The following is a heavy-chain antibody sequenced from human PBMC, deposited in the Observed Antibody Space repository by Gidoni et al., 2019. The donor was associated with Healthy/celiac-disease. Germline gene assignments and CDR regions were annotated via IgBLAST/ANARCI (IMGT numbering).Heavy chain of an antibody. Sequence: QVQLVQSGAEVKKPGSSVQVSCKASGGTFSSYAISWVRQAPGQGLAWMGGIIPIFGTANYAQKFQGRVTITSDKSTSTAYMELSSLRSEDSAVYYCARGSQDPYYFDYWGQGTLVTVSS. CDR3: ARGSQDPYYFDY. V-gene: IGHV1-69*06. CDR2: IIPIFGTA. J-gene: IGHJ4*02. CDR1: GGTFSSYA.